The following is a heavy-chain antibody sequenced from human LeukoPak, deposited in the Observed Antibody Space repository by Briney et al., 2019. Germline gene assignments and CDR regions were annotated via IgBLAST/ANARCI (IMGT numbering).Heavy chain of an antibody. V-gene: IGHV3-48*01. CDR3: ARDRSYYGSGSFWDY. D-gene: IGHD3-10*01. CDR2: ISSSSSTI. CDR1: GFTFSSYS. J-gene: IGHJ4*02. Sequence: GGSLRLSCAASGFTFSSYSMNWIRQAPGKGLEWVSYISSSSSTIYYADSVKGRFTISRDNAKNSLYLQMNSLRAEDTAVYYCARDRSYYGSGSFWDYWGQGTLVTVSS.